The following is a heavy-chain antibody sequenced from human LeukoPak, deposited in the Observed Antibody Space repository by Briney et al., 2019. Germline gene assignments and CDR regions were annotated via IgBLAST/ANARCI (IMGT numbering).Heavy chain of an antibody. J-gene: IGHJ4*02. V-gene: IGHV3-48*03. CDR1: GFTISGYE. CDR3: ASFSDY. Sequence: GGSLRLSCTASGFTISGYEMNWVRQAPGKGLEWVSYISSGGSTTYYADSVKGRFTISRDNAKNSLYLQKTSLRAEDTAVYHCASFSDYWGRGILVTVSS. CDR2: ISSGGSTT.